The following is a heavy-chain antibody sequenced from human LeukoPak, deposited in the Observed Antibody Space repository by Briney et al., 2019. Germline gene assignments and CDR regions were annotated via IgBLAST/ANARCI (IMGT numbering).Heavy chain of an antibody. Sequence: PSETLSLTCTVSSYSISSGYYWGWIRQPPGKGLEWIGTIYHSGSSYYNPSLKSRVTISVDTSKNQFSLKLSSVTAADTAVYYCARDLGDTTMDYYYYCMDIWGKGTTVTVSS. CDR3: ARDLGDTTMDYYYYCMDI. J-gene: IGHJ6*03. CDR1: SYSISSGYY. CDR2: IYHSGSS. V-gene: IGHV4-38-2*02. D-gene: IGHD5-18*01.